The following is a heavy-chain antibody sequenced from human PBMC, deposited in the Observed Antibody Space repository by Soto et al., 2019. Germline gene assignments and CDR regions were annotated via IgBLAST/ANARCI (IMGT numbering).Heavy chain of an antibody. CDR2: ISTYSGDT. V-gene: IGHV1-18*01. CDR3: ARHHGPTTSENWCDP. CDR1: GYTFFTYD. J-gene: IGHJ5*02. Sequence: QVHLVQSGVEVKTPGASVKVSCQASGYTFFTYDISWVRQAPGQGREWMGWISTYSGDTKYAQKFQGRVTMTTDTSTTTAYLELRSLRSDYTAVYYCARHHGPTTSENWCDPWGQGTLVTVSS. D-gene: IGHD5-12*01.